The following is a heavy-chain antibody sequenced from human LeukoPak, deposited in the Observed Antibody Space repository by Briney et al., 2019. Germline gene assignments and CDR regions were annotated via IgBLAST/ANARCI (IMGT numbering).Heavy chain of an antibody. V-gene: IGHV3-33*01. CDR3: ASDGIAVDRGIGYFDY. J-gene: IGHJ4*02. CDR1: GFTFRSYG. D-gene: IGHD6-13*01. CDR2: IWYDGSNK. Sequence: GGSLRLSCAASGFTFRSYGMHWVRQAPGKGLEWVAVIWYDGSNKYYADSVKGRFTISRDNSENTLYLQMNRLRAEDTALYYCASDGIAVDRGIGYFDYWGQGTLVTVSS.